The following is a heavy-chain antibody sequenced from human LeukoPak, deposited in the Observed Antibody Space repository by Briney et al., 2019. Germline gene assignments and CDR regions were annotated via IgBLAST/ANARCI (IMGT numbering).Heavy chain of an antibody. Sequence: ASVKVSCKAPGYTFTGYYMHWVRQAPGQGLEWMGWINPNSGGTNYAQKFQGRVTMTRDTSISTAYMELSRLRSDDTAVYYCAREPRDYYDSSGYRYWGQGTLVTVSS. V-gene: IGHV1-2*02. CDR2: INPNSGGT. CDR1: GYTFTGYY. J-gene: IGHJ4*02. D-gene: IGHD3-22*01. CDR3: AREPRDYYDSSGYRY.